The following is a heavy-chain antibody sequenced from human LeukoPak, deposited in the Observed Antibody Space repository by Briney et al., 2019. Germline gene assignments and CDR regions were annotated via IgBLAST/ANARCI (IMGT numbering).Heavy chain of an antibody. Sequence: SETLSLTCTVSGGSIGSYYWSWIRQPPGKGLEWIGYIYYSGSTNHNPSLKSRVTISVDTSKNQFSLKLSPVTAADTAVYYCARAPWGRSDFWCGYPYYFDYWGQGTLVTVSS. D-gene: IGHD3-3*01. CDR3: ARAPWGRSDFWCGYPYYFDY. CDR2: IYYSGST. CDR1: GGSIGSYY. J-gene: IGHJ4*02. V-gene: IGHV4-59*01.